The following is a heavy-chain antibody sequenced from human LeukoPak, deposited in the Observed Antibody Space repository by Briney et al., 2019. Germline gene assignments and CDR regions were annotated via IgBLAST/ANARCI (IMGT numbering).Heavy chain of an antibody. Sequence: GESLKISCKGSGYNFTPYWIAWVRQMPGKGLEWMGIIHPGDSDTRYSPSLQGQVTMSADKSISTAFLQWSSLKGSDTAIYYCARKGDGYNTLDYWGQGTLVTVAS. V-gene: IGHV5-51*01. CDR1: GYNFTPYW. J-gene: IGHJ4*02. CDR3: ARKGDGYNTLDY. D-gene: IGHD5-24*01. CDR2: IHPGDSDT.